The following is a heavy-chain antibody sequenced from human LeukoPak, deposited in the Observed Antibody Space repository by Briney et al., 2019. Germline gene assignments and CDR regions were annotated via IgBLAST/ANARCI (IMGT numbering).Heavy chain of an antibody. CDR2: ISGSGGST. D-gene: IGHD3-22*01. V-gene: IGHV3-23*01. CDR3: AKDRSDYYYFDY. Sequence: GGSLRLSCVASGFTFSSYAMSWVRQAPGKGLEWVSAISGSGGSTYYADSVKGRFTISRDNSKNTLYLQMNSLRAEDTAVYYCAKDRSDYYYFDYWGQGTLVTVSS. J-gene: IGHJ4*02. CDR1: GFTFSSYA.